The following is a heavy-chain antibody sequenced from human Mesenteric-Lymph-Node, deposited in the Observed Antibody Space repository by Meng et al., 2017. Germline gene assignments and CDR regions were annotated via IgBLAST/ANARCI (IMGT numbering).Heavy chain of an antibody. V-gene: IGHV3-15*01. J-gene: IGHJ4*02. CDR1: GFTFSNAW. Sequence: ESLKISCAASGFTFSNAWMSWVRQAPGKGLEWVGRIKSKTDGGTTDYAAPVKGRFTISRDDSKNTLYLQMNSLKTEDTAVYYCTTELYCSSTSCYAHFDYWGQGTLVTVSS. CDR3: TTELYCSSTSCYAHFDY. D-gene: IGHD2-2*01. CDR2: IKSKTDGGTT.